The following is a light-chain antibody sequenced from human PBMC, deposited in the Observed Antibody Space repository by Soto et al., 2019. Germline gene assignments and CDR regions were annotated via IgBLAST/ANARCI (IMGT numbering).Light chain of an antibody. Sequence: QSVLTQPASVSGSPGQSIAISCTGTSSDVGGYNFVSWYQQHPGKAPKLLIYEVSNRPSGVSNRFSGSKSGNTASLTISGLQAENEADYFCKSYTSTSNIVAFGGGTKLTVL. CDR3: KSYTSTSNIVA. CDR2: EVS. V-gene: IGLV2-14*01. J-gene: IGLJ2*01. CDR1: SSDVGGYNF.